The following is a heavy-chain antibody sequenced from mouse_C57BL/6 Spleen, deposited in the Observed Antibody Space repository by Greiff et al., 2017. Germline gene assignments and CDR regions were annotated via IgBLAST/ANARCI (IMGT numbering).Heavy chain of an antibody. Sequence: QVQLKQSGAELMKPGASVKLSCKATGYTFTGYWIEWVKQRPGHGLEWIGEILPGSGSTNYNEKFKGKATFTADTSSNTAYMQLSSLTTEDSAIXDGARGPYYYGTAWLAYWGQGTLVTVSA. V-gene: IGHV1-9*01. J-gene: IGHJ3*01. CDR3: ARGPYYYGTAWLAY. CDR1: GYTFTGYW. D-gene: IGHD1-1*01. CDR2: ILPGSGST.